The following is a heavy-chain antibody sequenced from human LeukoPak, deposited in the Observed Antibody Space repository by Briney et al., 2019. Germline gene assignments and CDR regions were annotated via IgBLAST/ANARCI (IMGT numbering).Heavy chain of an antibody. V-gene: IGHV4-59*01. Sequence: LETLSLTCTVSGGSINSYYWSWIRQPPGKGLEWIAYIYYSGSTNYNPSLKSRVTISVDMSKNQFSLKRSSVTAADTAVYYCAKVRAYCGGDCYPGYFDLWGRGTQVTVSS. D-gene: IGHD2-21*02. CDR2: IYYSGST. CDR1: GGSINSYY. CDR3: AKVRAYCGGDCYPGYFDL. J-gene: IGHJ2*01.